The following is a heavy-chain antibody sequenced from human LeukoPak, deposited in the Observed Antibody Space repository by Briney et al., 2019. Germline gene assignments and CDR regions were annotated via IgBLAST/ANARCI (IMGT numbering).Heavy chain of an antibody. V-gene: IGHV3-30*18. D-gene: IGHD3-3*01. CDR1: GFTFSNYG. Sequence: PGGSLRLSCAASGFTFSNYGMHWVRQAPGKGLEWVAVISYDGSNKYYADSVKGRFTISRDNSKNTLYLQMNSLRAEDTAVYYCAKDPGLYYDFWSDYYYYMDVWGKGTTVTVSS. CDR3: AKDPGLYYDFWSDYYYYMDV. J-gene: IGHJ6*03. CDR2: ISYDGSNK.